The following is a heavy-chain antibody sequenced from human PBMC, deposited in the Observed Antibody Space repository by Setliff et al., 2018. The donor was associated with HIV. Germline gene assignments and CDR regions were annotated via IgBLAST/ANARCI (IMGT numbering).Heavy chain of an antibody. Sequence: LSLTCTVSGGSISSGTCFWSWIRQPAGKGLEWIGHIHTSGNANYNPSLNSRVTISVDTSKNHFSLKLSSVTAADTAVYYCARSLLPSITVAGTIGYWGQGSLVTVSS. CDR1: GGSISSGTCF. CDR2: IHTSGNA. D-gene: IGHD6-19*01. J-gene: IGHJ4*02. V-gene: IGHV4-61*09. CDR3: ARSLLPSITVAGTIGY.